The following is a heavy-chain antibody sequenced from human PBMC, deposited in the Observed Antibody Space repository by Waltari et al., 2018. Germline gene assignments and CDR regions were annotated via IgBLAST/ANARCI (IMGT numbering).Heavy chain of an antibody. D-gene: IGHD3-22*01. CDR2: IYHSGST. Sequence: QVQLQESGPGLVKPSETLSLTCTVSGYSISSGYYWGWIRQPPGKGLEWIGSIYHSGSTYYNPSLKSRVTISVDTSKNQFSLKLSSVTAADTAVYYCAGALGGYHHGYFDYWGQGTLVTVSS. CDR3: AGALGGYHHGYFDY. CDR1: GYSISSGYY. V-gene: IGHV4-38-2*02. J-gene: IGHJ4*02.